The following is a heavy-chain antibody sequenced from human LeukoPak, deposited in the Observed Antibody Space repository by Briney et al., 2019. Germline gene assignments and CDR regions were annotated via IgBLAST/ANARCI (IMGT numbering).Heavy chain of an antibody. J-gene: IGHJ4*02. CDR3: ARGDYSYAQYYFDY. D-gene: IGHD5-18*01. CDR1: GGSIRSYY. CDR2: IYYSGST. Sequence: SETLSLTCTVPGGSIRSYYWSWIRQPPGKGLEWIGYIYYSGSTNYNPSLKSRVTISVDTSKNQFSLKLSSVTAADTAVYYCARGDYSYAQYYFDYWGQGTLVTVSS. V-gene: IGHV4-59*01.